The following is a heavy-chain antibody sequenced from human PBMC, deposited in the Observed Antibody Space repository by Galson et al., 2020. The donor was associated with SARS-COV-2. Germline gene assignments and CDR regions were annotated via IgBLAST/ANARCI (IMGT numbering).Heavy chain of an antibody. J-gene: IGHJ6*02. V-gene: IGHV1-69*13. D-gene: IGHD4-17*01. Sequence: SVKVSCKASGGTFSSYAISWVRQAPGQGLEWMGGIIPIFGTANYAQKFQGRVTITADESTSTAYMELSSLRSEDTAVYYCAREGTTVVTPIHYGMDVWGQGTTVTVSS. CDR1: GGTFSSYA. CDR3: AREGTTVVTPIHYGMDV. CDR2: IIPIFGTA.